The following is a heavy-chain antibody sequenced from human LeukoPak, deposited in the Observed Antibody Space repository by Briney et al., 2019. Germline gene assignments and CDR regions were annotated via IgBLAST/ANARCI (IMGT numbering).Heavy chain of an antibody. V-gene: IGHV4-59*08. Sequence: PSETLSLTCTVSGGSITSYYWCWIRQPPGKGLEWMGYIYSSGSTNYNPSLKSRVTISVDTSRNQFSLKLNSVTAADTAVYFCARHYYDRSGSYSFDYWGQGALVTVSS. J-gene: IGHJ4*02. D-gene: IGHD3-22*01. CDR1: GGSITSYY. CDR2: IYSSGST. CDR3: ARHYYDRSGSYSFDY.